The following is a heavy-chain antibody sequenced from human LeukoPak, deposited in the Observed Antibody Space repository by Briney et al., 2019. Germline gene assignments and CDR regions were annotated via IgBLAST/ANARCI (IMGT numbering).Heavy chain of an antibody. J-gene: IGHJ3*02. CDR1: GFTVNSNY. CDR3: ARNSSGFKLGDAFDI. V-gene: IGHV3-53*01. D-gene: IGHD3-22*01. Sequence: GGSLRLSCAASGFTVNSNYMSWVRQAPGKGLEWVSIIYSGGSTYYADSVKGRITIYRDNSKNTLYLQMNSLKDEDTAVYYCARNSSGFKLGDAFDIWGQGTLTVSS. CDR2: IYSGGST.